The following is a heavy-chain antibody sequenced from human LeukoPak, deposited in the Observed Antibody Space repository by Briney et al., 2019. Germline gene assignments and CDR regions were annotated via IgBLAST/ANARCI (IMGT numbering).Heavy chain of an antibody. CDR3: AREWFGELSKDY. J-gene: IGHJ4*02. CDR2: ISAYNVNT. Sequence: ASVKVSYKASGYTFTSYGISWVRQAPGQGLEWMGWISAYNVNTNYAQKLQGRVTMTTDTSTSTAYMELRSLRSDDTAVYYCAREWFGELSKDYWGQGTLVTVSS. CDR1: GYTFTSYG. V-gene: IGHV1-18*01. D-gene: IGHD3-10*01.